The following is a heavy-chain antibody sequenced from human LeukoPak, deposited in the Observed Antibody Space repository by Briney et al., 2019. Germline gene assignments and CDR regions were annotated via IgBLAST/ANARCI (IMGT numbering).Heavy chain of an antibody. CDR2: ISSSSSYI. Sequence: GGSLRLSCAASGFTFSDYYMSWIRQAPGKGLEWVSSISSSSSYIYYADSVKGRFTISRDNAKNSLYLQMNSLRAEDTAVYYCARGGLDPRRGDYYYYGMDVWGQGTTVTVSS. D-gene: IGHD3-16*01. J-gene: IGHJ6*02. CDR3: ARGGLDPRRGDYYYYGMDV. V-gene: IGHV3-11*06. CDR1: GFTFSDYY.